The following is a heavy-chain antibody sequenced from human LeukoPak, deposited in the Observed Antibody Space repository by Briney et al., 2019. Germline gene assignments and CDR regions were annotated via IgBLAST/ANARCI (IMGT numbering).Heavy chain of an antibody. CDR2: IIPILGIA. Sequence: SVKVSCKASGGTFSSYTISWVRQAPGQGLEWMGRIIPILGIANYAQKFQGRVTITADKSTSTAYMELSSLRSEDTAVYYCASGLRYFDWLIDYWAREPWSPSPQ. J-gene: IGHJ4*02. CDR3: ASGLRYFDWLIDY. V-gene: IGHV1-69*02. CDR1: GGTFSSYT. D-gene: IGHD3-9*01.